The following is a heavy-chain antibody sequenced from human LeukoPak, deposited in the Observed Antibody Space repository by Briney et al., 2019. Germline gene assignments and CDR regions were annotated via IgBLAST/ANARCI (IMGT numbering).Heavy chain of an antibody. Sequence: SETLSPTCTVSGYSISSGYYWGWIRQPPGKGLEWIGSIYHSGSTYYNPSLKSRVTISVDTSKNQFSLKLSSVTAADTAVYYCVGDKGGGRGLGRRVFDAFDIWGQGTMVTVSS. CDR3: VGDKGGGRGLGRRVFDAFDI. CDR2: IYHSGST. CDR1: GYSISSGYY. J-gene: IGHJ3*02. V-gene: IGHV4-38-2*02. D-gene: IGHD2-15*01.